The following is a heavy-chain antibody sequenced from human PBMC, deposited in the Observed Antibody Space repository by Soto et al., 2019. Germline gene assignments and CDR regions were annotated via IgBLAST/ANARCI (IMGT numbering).Heavy chain of an antibody. V-gene: IGHV1-2*02. CDR1: GYTFTGYY. Sequence: ASVKVSCKASGYTFTGYYMHWVRQAPGQGLEWMGWINPNSGGTNYAQKFQGRVTMTRDTSISTAYMELSRLRSDDTAMYYCARQSPYCSSTSCLPWFDPWGQGTLVTVSS. CDR3: ARQSPYCSSTSCLPWFDP. J-gene: IGHJ5*02. D-gene: IGHD2-2*01. CDR2: INPNSGGT.